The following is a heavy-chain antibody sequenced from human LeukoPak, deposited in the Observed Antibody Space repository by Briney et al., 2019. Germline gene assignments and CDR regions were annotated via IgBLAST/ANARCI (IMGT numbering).Heavy chain of an antibody. J-gene: IGHJ5*02. Sequence: PSETLSLTCTVSGGSISSYYWSWIRQPPGKGLEWIGYIYYSGSTNYNPSLKSRVTISVDTSKNQFSLKLSSVTAADTAVYYCARQALWDYYGSGSYYRFDPWGQGTLVTVSS. CDR2: IYYSGST. V-gene: IGHV4-59*08. CDR1: GGSISSYY. D-gene: IGHD3-10*01. CDR3: ARQALWDYYGSGSYYRFDP.